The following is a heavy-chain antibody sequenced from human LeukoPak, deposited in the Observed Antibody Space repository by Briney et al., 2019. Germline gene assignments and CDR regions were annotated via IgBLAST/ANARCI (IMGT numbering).Heavy chain of an antibody. J-gene: IGHJ6*03. D-gene: IGHD4-17*01. CDR1: GFTSSSYS. Sequence: GGSLRLSCAASGFTSSSYSMNWVRQAPGKGLEWVSSISSSSSYIYYADSVKRRFTISRDNAKNSLYLQMNSLRAEDTAVYYCARGPHDYGDPADYYYYYMDVWGKGTTVTVSS. V-gene: IGHV3-21*01. CDR2: ISSSSSYI. CDR3: ARGPHDYGDPADYYYYYMDV.